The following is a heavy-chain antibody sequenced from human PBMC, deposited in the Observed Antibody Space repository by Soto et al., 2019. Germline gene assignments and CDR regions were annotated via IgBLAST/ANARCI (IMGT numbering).Heavy chain of an antibody. V-gene: IGHV1-18*04. CDR1: GYTFTSYG. CDR2: ICAYNGNT. Sequence: ASVKVSCKASGYTFTSYGISWVRQAPGQGLEWMGWICAYNGNTNYAQKLQGRVTMTTDTSTSTSYMELRSLRSDDTAVYYCARDTPLGYCSSTSCLGGYYYYGMDVWGQGTTVTVSS. J-gene: IGHJ6*02. CDR3: ARDTPLGYCSSTSCLGGYYYYGMDV. D-gene: IGHD2-2*01.